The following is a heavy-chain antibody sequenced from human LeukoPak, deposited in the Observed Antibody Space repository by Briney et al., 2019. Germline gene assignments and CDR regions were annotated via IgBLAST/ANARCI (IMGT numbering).Heavy chain of an antibody. Sequence: SETLSLTCTVSGGSISSYYWSWIRQPAGKGLEWIGRIYTSGSTIYNPSLKSRVTMSVDTSKNQFSLKLSSVTAADTAVYYCARVVVVTQLYYYYYMDVWGKGTTVTVSS. J-gene: IGHJ6*03. CDR2: IYTSGST. CDR3: ARVVVVTQLYYYYYMDV. D-gene: IGHD2-21*02. CDR1: GGSISSYY. V-gene: IGHV4-4*07.